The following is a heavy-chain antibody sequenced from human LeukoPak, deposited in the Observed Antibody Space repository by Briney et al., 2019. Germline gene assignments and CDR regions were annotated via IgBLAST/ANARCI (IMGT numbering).Heavy chain of an antibody. CDR3: AKNPAYYDILTGYYKASGMDV. CDR2: ISGSGGST. CDR1: GFTFSSYA. V-gene: IGHV3-23*01. D-gene: IGHD3-9*01. Sequence: PGESLRLSCAASGFTFSSYAMSWVRQAPGKGLEWVSAISGSGGSTYYADSVKGRFTISRDNSKNTLYLQMNSLRAEDTAVYYCAKNPAYYDILTGYYKASGMDVWGQGPTVTVSS. J-gene: IGHJ6*02.